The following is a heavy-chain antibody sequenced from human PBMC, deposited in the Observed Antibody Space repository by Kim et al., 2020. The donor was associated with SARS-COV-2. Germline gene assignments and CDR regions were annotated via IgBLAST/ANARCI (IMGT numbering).Heavy chain of an antibody. CDR3: ARALGSNPSASRYYYGMDV. Sequence: SETLSLTCTVSGGSISSYYWSWIRQPPGKGLEWIGYIYYSGSTNYNPSLKSRVTISVDTSKNQFSLKLSSVTAADTAVYYCARALGSNPSASRYYYGMDV. V-gene: IGHV4-59*01. D-gene: IGHD3-10*01. CDR2: IYYSGST. J-gene: IGHJ6*01. CDR1: GGSISSYY.